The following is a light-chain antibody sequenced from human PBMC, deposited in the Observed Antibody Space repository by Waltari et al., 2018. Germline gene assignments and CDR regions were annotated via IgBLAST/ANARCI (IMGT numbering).Light chain of an antibody. J-gene: IGKJ2*01. Sequence: ETVMTQSPATLSVSPGERASLYCGASRGVDTYVAWYQQKVGQSPRLIIYNASTRASGVPARFSGSGSGTAFTLIINDLQTDDSALYFCQQYGTWPPDTFGQGTKVEIK. CDR2: NAS. V-gene: IGKV3-15*01. CDR1: RGVDTY. CDR3: QQYGTWPPDT.